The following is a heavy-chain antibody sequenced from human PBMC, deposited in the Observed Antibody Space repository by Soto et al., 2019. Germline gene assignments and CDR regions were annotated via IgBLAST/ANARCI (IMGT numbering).Heavy chain of an antibody. CDR3: ARSGDNYNVLDY. V-gene: IGHV3-11*05. CDR1: GFSISDHY. J-gene: IGHJ4*02. CDR2: SSNSGTFT. Sequence: VESGGGLVKPGGSLRLTCAASGFSISDHYMSWIRQAPGKGLEWVSYSSNSGTFTKYADSVKGRFSISRDNAKNSLYLEINSLRGEDTAIYYCARSGDNYNVLDYWGQGTPVTVSS. D-gene: IGHD3-10*02.